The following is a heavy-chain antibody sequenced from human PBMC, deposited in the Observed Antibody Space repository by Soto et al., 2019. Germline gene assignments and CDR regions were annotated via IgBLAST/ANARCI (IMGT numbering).Heavy chain of an antibody. CDR1: GGSISSGFYS. D-gene: IGHD2-15*01. CDR3: ARAPVRQLLLDY. Sequence: QVQLQESGPGLVKPSQTLSLTCTVSGGSISSGFYSWSWIRQLPGKGLEWIGYIYYSGSTYYNPSLKSRVTISGDTSKNQFSLKLSSVTAADTAVYYCARAPVRQLLLDYWGQGTLVTVSS. CDR2: IYYSGST. V-gene: IGHV4-31*03. J-gene: IGHJ4*02.